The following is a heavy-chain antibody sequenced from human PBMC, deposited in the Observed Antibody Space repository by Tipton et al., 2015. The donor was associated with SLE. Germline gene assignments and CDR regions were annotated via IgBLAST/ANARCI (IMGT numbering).Heavy chain of an antibody. CDR3: AKDRHGVPPWYFDL. CDR2: ISYDGSNK. J-gene: IGHJ2*01. Sequence: SLRLSCAASGFTFSSYAMHWVRQAPGKGLEWVAVISYDGSNKYYADSVKGRFTISRDNSKNTLYLQMNSLRAEDTAVYYCAKDRHGVPPWYFDLWGRGTLVTVSS. V-gene: IGHV3-30-3*01. D-gene: IGHD3-10*01. CDR1: GFTFSSYA.